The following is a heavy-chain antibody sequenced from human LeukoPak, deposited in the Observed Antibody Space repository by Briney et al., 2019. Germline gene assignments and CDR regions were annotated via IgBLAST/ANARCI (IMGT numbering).Heavy chain of an antibody. Sequence: PGRSLRLSCAASGFTFSDYYMSWIRQAPGKGLEWVSYISSSSSYTNYADSVKGRFTISRDNAKNSLYLQMNSLRAEDTAVYYCASSGRSSGYYGYWGQGTLVTVSS. J-gene: IGHJ4*02. CDR2: ISSSSSYT. CDR3: ASSGRSSGYYGY. D-gene: IGHD3-22*01. CDR1: GFTFSDYY. V-gene: IGHV3-11*06.